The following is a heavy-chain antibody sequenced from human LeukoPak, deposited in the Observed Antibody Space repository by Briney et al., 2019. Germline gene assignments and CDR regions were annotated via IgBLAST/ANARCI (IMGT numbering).Heavy chain of an antibody. CDR1: GYSSTSYW. J-gene: IGHJ4*02. V-gene: IGHV5-51*01. CDR2: IYPGDSDT. Sequence: GESLKISCKGSGYSSTSYWIGWVGQMPRQALEWMGIIYPGDSDTRYSPSFQGPVTTSADKTISTAYLQWSSLKASDTAMYYCTQGGSTPGYWGQGTLVTVSS. CDR3: TQGGSTPGY. D-gene: IGHD2-2*01.